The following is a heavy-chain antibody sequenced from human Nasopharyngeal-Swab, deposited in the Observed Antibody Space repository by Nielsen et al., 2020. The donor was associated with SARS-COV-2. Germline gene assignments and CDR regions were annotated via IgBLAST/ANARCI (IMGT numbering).Heavy chain of an antibody. V-gene: IGHV4-30-4*01. CDR3: ARDDVYCSSTSCYRAPLNY. Sequence: WFGRPPGKGLEWSGYIYYSGSTYYNPSLKSRVTISVYTSNNQFSLTLSSVTAADTAVYYCARDDVYCSSTSCYRAPLNYWGQGTLVTVSS. D-gene: IGHD2-2*01. CDR2: IYYSGST. J-gene: IGHJ4*02.